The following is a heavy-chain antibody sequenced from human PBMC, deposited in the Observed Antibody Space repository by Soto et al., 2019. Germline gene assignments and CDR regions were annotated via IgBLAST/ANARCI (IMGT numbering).Heavy chain of an antibody. J-gene: IGHJ4*02. CDR2: IWYDGSNK. D-gene: IGHD3-22*01. Sequence: QVQLVESGGGVVQPGRSLRLSCAASGFTFSSYGMHWVRQAPGTGLEWVAVIWYDGSNKYYADSVKGRFTISRDNSKKMLYLQMNSLRAEDTAVYYCARVHESSGHTLDYWGQGTLVTVSS. CDR1: GFTFSSYG. CDR3: ARVHESSGHTLDY. V-gene: IGHV3-33*01.